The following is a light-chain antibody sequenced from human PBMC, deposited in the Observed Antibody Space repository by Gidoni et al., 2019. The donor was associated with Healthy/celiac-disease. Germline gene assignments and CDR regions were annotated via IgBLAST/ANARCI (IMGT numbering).Light chain of an antibody. V-gene: IGKV3-20*01. J-gene: IGKJ5*01. CDR1: QSVSSSY. CDR3: QQYGSTIT. CDR2: GAS. Sequence: ETVLTQSPGTLSLSPGERATLACRASQSVSSSYLAWYQQKPGQAPRLLIYGASRRATGIPDMFSGSGSGTDFTLTISRLEPEDFAVYYCQQYGSTITFGQGTRLEIK.